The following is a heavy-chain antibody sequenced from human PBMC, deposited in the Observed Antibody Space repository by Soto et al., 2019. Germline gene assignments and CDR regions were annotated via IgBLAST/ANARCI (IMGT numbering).Heavy chain of an antibody. CDR1: GGTFSNYA. J-gene: IGHJ4*02. V-gene: IGHV1-69*12. Sequence: QVRLVQSGAEVKKPGSSVKVSCKASGGTFSNYAISWVRQAPGQGLEWMGGIILPFGTANYAQKFQGRVTITADESITTAYMELSGLRSEDTAVYYGARGPDYAGSFDYWGQGTLVTVSA. D-gene: IGHD4-17*01. CDR2: IILPFGTA. CDR3: ARGPDYAGSFDY.